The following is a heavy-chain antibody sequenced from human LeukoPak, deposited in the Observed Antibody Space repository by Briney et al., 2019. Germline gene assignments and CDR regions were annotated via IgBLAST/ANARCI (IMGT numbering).Heavy chain of an antibody. J-gene: IGHJ4*02. CDR1: GFTISSYW. Sequence: GGSLRLSCAASGFTISSYWMSWVRQAPGKGLEWVANIKQDGSEKYYVDSVKGRFTISRDNAKNSLYLQMNSLRAEDTAVYYCARGGIAARPAHYFDYWGQGTLVAVSS. D-gene: IGHD6-6*01. V-gene: IGHV3-7*01. CDR3: ARGGIAARPAHYFDY. CDR2: IKQDGSEK.